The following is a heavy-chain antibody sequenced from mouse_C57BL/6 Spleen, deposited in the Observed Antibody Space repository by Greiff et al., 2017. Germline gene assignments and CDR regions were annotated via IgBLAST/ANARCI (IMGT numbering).Heavy chain of an antibody. CDR1: GYSFTDYN. CDR3: ARNGMSNYFFAY. J-gene: IGHJ3*01. D-gene: IGHD2-5*01. Sequence: VQLKESGPELVKPGASVKISCKASGYSFTDYNMNWVKQSTGKSLEWIGVINPNYGTTSYNQKFKGKATLTVDQSSSTAYMQLNSLTSEDSAVYYCARNGMSNYFFAYWGQGTLVTVSA. CDR2: INPNYGTT. V-gene: IGHV1-39*01.